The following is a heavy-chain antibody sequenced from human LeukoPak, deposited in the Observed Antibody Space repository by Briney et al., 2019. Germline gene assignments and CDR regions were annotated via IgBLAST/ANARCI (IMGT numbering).Heavy chain of an antibody. CDR1: GFTFSSYG. CDR2: IWYDGSNK. V-gene: IGHV3-33*01. D-gene: IGHD6-19*01. CDR3: ARDRAGYSSGWYYFDY. Sequence: GGSLRLSCAASGFTFSSYGMHWVRQAPGKGLEWVAVIWYDGSNKYYADSVKGRFTISRDNSKNTLYLQMNSLRAEDTAVYYCARDRAGYSSGWYYFDYWGQGTLVTVSS. J-gene: IGHJ4*02.